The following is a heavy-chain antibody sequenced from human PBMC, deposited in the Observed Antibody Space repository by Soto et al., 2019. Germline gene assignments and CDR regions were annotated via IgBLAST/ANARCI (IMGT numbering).Heavy chain of an antibody. V-gene: IGHV4-4*02. J-gene: IGHJ4*02. D-gene: IGHD5-18*01. CDR1: GGSISSSNW. CDR3: ASLRQLWLWG. CDR2: INHSGST. Sequence: PSETLSLTCAVSGGSISSSNWWNWVRQPPGKGLEWIGEINHSGSTNYNPSLKSRVTISVDTSKNQFSLKLSSVTAADTAVYYCASLRQLWLWGWGQGTLLTVSS.